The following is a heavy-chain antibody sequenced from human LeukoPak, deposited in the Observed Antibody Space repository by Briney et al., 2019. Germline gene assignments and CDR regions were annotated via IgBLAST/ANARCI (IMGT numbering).Heavy chain of an antibody. J-gene: IGHJ4*02. Sequence: PSETLSLTCTVSGGSISSDYWSWIRQPAGKGLEWIGRIYASGSTNYNPPLRSRITMSVDTSKNQFSLKLRSVTAADTAVYYCARGAVETATYYFDYWGQGTLVTVSS. D-gene: IGHD2-15*01. CDR2: IYASGST. CDR1: GGSISSDY. V-gene: IGHV4-4*07. CDR3: ARGAVETATYYFDY.